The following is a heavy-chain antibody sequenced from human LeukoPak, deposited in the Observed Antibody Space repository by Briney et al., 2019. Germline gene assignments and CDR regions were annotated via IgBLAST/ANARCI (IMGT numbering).Heavy chain of an antibody. Sequence: ASVKVSCKASGYTFTGYYMHWVRQAPGQGLEWMGIINPSGGSTSYAQKFQGRVTMTRDTSTSTVYMELSSLRSEDTAVYYCARGDILTGYYSFEDPREFDYWGQGTLVTVSS. CDR1: GYTFTGYY. D-gene: IGHD3-9*01. V-gene: IGHV1-46*01. CDR3: ARGDILTGYYSFEDPREFDY. CDR2: INPSGGST. J-gene: IGHJ4*02.